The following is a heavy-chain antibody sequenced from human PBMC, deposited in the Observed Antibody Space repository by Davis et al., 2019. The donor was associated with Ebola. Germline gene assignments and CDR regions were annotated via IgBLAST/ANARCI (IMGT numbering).Heavy chain of an antibody. V-gene: IGHV4/OR15-8*01. J-gene: IGHJ4*02. CDR1: GSIFRTFG. CDR3: ARDRWETNGDFIYFDN. D-gene: IGHD4-17*01. Sequence: ESLKISCVASGSIFRTFGMFWVRQAPGKGLEWIGEIFHGGNTNYNPSLRGRVTMSVDKSKNQFSLQLSSVTAADTAMYYCARDRWETNGDFIYFDNWGQGTLVAVSS. CDR2: IFHGGNT.